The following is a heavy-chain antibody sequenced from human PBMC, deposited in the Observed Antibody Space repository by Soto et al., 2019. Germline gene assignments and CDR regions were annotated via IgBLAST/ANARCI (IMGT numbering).Heavy chain of an antibody. CDR2: INRDGSKK. CDR1: GFTLSAYW. Sequence: EVQLEESGGDLVQPGASLRLSCAASGFTLSAYWITWVRQAPGKGLEWVANINRDGSKKSYLDSVRGRFTISRDNAGKLLYLQMDSLRADDTALYYCARDVSPGSTSLYLDAFDIWGQGTMVTVSS. J-gene: IGHJ3*02. V-gene: IGHV3-7*05. D-gene: IGHD6-13*01. CDR3: ARDVSPGSTSLYLDAFDI.